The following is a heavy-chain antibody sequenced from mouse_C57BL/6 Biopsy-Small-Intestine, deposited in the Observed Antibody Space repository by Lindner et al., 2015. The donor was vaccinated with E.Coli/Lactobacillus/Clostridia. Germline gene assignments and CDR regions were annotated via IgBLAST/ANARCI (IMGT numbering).Heavy chain of an antibody. CDR3: ARSGNYYGWYFDV. V-gene: IGHV1-82*01. CDR2: IFPGDGNS. D-gene: IGHD1-1*01. Sequence: PGKGLEWIGRIFPGDGNSNYNGKFTGKATLTTDKSSSTAYMQLSRLTSEDSAVYFCARSGNYYGWYFDVWGTGTTVTVSS. J-gene: IGHJ1*03.